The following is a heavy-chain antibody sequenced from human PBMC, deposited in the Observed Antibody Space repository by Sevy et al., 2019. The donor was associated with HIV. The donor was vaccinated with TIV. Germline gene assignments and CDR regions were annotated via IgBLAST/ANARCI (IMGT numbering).Heavy chain of an antibody. D-gene: IGHD2-2*01. V-gene: IGHV1-69*13. J-gene: IGHJ5*02. Sequence: ASVKVSCKASEDIFNSYGINWVRQAPGQGLEWMGGLIPVLGSTNYAPKFQGRVTLTADESTTTAYMELSSLRSEDTAVYFCARVRVLPVARADYCDPWGQGTLVTVSS. CDR1: EDIFNSYG. CDR2: LIPVLGST. CDR3: ARVRVLPVARADYCDP.